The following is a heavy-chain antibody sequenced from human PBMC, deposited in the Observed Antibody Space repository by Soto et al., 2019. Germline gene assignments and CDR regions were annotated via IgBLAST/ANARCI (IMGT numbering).Heavy chain of an antibody. CDR1: GGSISSYY. CDR3: ARDRGYSYGDFDY. J-gene: IGHJ4*02. CDR2: IYYSGST. D-gene: IGHD5-18*01. Sequence: SETLSLTCTVSGGSISSYYWSWIRQPPGKGLEWIGYIYYSGSTNYNPSLKSRVTISIDTSKNQFSLKLSSVTAADTAVYYCARDRGYSYGDFDYWGQGTLVTVSS. V-gene: IGHV4-59*01.